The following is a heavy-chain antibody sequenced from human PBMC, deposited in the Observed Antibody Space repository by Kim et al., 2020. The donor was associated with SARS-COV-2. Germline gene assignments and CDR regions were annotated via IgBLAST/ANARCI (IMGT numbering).Heavy chain of an antibody. V-gene: IGHV3-21*01. CDR3: ARMSPDCSSTSCYLDAFGI. CDR2: ISSSSSYI. J-gene: IGHJ3*02. Sequence: GGSLRLSCAASGFTFSSYSMNWVRQAPGKGLEWVSSISSSSSYIYYADSVKGRFTISRDNAKNSLYLQMNSLRAEDTAVYYCARMSPDCSSTSCYLDAFGIWGQGTMVTVSS. CDR1: GFTFSSYS. D-gene: IGHD2-2*01.